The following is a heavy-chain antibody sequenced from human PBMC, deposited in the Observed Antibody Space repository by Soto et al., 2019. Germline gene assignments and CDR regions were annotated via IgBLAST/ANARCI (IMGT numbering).Heavy chain of an antibody. Sequence: GGSLRLSGAASGFTFISYSMNGGRRAPGKGREGGSSISISSRYIYYARSVKGRFTISRDNAKNSLYLQMNSLRAEDTAWYYGARVSSVRATMIVVVALDAFDFWGQGTLVTVSS. CDR3: ARVSSVRATMIVVVALDAFDF. V-gene: IGHV3-21*01. CDR2: ISISSRYI. CDR1: GFTFISYS. J-gene: IGHJ3*01. D-gene: IGHD3-22*01.